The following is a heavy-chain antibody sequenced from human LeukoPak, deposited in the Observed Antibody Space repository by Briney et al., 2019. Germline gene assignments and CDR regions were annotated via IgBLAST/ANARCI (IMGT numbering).Heavy chain of an antibody. J-gene: IGHJ4*02. CDR1: GFTFNRHW. CDR2: INNDGGGT. Sequence: GGSLRLSCAASGFTFNRHWMHWVRQAPGKGLVWVSYINNDGGGTIYADSVKGRFTISRDNAKNTMNLQMNSLRAEDTAVYYCSRGGFGSGPDYWGQGTLVTVSS. V-gene: IGHV3-74*01. D-gene: IGHD3-10*01. CDR3: SRGGFGSGPDY.